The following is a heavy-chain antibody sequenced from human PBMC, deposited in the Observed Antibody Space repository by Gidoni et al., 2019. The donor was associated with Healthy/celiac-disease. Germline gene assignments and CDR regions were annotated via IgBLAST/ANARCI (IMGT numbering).Heavy chain of an antibody. D-gene: IGHD6-13*01. CDR2: ISWNSGSI. CDR3: ARGGAAADY. V-gene: IGHV3-9*01. Sequence: EVQLVESGGGLVQPGRSLRLSCAASGFTFDDYAMHWVRQAPGKGLEWVSGISWNSGSIGYADSVKGRFTISRDNAKNSLYLQMNSLRAEDTALYYCARGGAAADYWGQGTLVTVSS. CDR1: GFTFDDYA. J-gene: IGHJ4*02.